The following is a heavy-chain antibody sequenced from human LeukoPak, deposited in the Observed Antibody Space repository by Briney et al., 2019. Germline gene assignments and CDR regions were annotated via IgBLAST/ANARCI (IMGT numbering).Heavy chain of an antibody. CDR1: GGSISSSIYS. D-gene: IGHD2-15*01. V-gene: IGHV4-39*02. CDR2: IYYSGST. J-gene: IGHJ4*02. CDR3: AREAIGDCSGGSCDRSFDY. Sequence: SESLSLTCTVSGGSISSSIYSWGGIREPPGEGLGCIWSIYYSGSTYYNPSLKSRVTISLDTPKNHFSLKLSSVSPADTRVCFCAREAIGDCSGGSCDRSFDYWGQGTLVTVSS.